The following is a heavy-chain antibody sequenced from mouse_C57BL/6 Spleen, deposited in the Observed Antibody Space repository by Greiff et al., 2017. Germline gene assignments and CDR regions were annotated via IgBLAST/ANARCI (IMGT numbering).Heavy chain of an antibody. CDR2: IHPSGSDT. Sequence: QVQLKQPGAGLVKPGASVKVSCKASGYTFTSYWMHWVKQRPGQGLEWIGRIHPSGSDTNYNQKFTGKATLTVDNSSSTAYMQLSSLTSEDSAVYYCHYYDYDWLAYWGQGTLVTVSA. CDR1: GYTFTSYW. J-gene: IGHJ3*01. D-gene: IGHD2-4*01. V-gene: IGHV1-74*01. CDR3: HYYDYDWLAY.